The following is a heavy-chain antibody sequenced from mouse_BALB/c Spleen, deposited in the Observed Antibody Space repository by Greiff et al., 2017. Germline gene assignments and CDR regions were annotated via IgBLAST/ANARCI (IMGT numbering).Heavy chain of an antibody. CDR2: ISIYYDNT. J-gene: IGHJ4*01. CDR1: GYTFTDYA. CDR3: ARQRASYYGSSYYAMDY. Sequence: QVQLKQSGPELVRPGESVKISCKGSGYTFTDYAMHWVKQSHAKSLEWIGVISIYYDNTNYNQKFKGKATMTVDKSSSTAYMELARLTSEDSAIYYCARQRASYYGSSYYAMDYWGQGTSVTVSS. V-gene: IGHV1-67*01. D-gene: IGHD1-1*01.